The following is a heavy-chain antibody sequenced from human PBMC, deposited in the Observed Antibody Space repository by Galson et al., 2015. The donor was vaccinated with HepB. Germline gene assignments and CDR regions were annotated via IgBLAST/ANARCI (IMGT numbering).Heavy chain of an antibody. Sequence: SLRLSCAPSGFTFNSYAMSWVRQAPGKGLEWVSAISAISGGGGSTYYADSVKGRFTISRDNSKNTLYLQMNSLRAEDTAVYYCAKALRGATTADAFDIWGQGTMVTVSS. J-gene: IGHJ3*02. CDR3: AKALRGATTADAFDI. CDR1: GFTFNSYA. D-gene: IGHD1-26*01. CDR2: ISAISGGGGST. V-gene: IGHV3-23*01.